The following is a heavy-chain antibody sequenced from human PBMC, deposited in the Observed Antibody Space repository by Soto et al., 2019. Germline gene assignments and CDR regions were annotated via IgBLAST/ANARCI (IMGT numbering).Heavy chain of an antibody. CDR3: ARHTCSGGSCYSGYYYYGMDV. D-gene: IGHD2-15*01. Sequence: PGESLKISCKGSGYSFTSYWISWVRQMPGKGLEWMGRIDPSDSYTNYSPSFQGHVTISADKSISTAYLQWSSLKASDTAMHYCARHTCSGGSCYSGYYYYGMDVWGQGTTVTVSS. CDR2: IDPSDSYT. J-gene: IGHJ6*02. CDR1: GYSFTSYW. V-gene: IGHV5-10-1*01.